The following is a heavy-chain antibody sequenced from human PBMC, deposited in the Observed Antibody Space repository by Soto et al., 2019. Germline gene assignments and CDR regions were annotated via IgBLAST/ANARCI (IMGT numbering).Heavy chain of an antibody. CDR3: ARAFGSTMPSLF. Sequence: ASVKVSCKASGYTFTGYYMHWVRQAPGQGLEWMGWINPNSGGTNYAQKFQGRVTMTRDTSISTAYMELSSVTAADTAVYYCARAFGSTMPSLFWGQGTLVTVSS. J-gene: IGHJ4*02. V-gene: IGHV1-2*02. CDR2: INPNSGGT. D-gene: IGHD3-16*02. CDR1: GYTFTGYY.